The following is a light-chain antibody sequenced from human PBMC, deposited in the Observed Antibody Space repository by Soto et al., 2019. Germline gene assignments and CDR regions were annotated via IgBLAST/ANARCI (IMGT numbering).Light chain of an antibody. Sequence: QSALTQPPSASGSPGQSVTISCTGTSNDDGDYNYVSWYQQHPGKAPKLMIYEVSKRPSGVPGRFSGSKSGNTASLTVSGLQAEDEADYYCSSYAGSSTLYVFGTGTKLTVL. V-gene: IGLV2-8*01. CDR2: EVS. J-gene: IGLJ1*01. CDR1: SNDDGDYNY. CDR3: SSYAGSSTLYV.